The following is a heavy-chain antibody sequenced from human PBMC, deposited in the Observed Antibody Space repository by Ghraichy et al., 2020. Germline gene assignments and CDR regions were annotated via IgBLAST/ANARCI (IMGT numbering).Heavy chain of an antibody. CDR3: ARSNVDTAMVYLRMYYGMDV. J-gene: IGHJ6*01. V-gene: IGHV1-69*13. Sequence: SVKVSCKASGGTFSSYAISWVRQAPGQGLEWMGGIIPIFGTANYAQKFQGRVTITADESTSTAYMELSSLRSEDTAVYYCARSNVDTAMVYLRMYYGMDVWGQGTTVTVSS. CDR2: IIPIFGTA. CDR1: GGTFSSYA. D-gene: IGHD5-18*01.